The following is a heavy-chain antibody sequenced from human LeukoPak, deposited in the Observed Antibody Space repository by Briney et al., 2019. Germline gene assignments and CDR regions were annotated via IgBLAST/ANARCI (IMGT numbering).Heavy chain of an antibody. J-gene: IGHJ4*02. CDR1: VYSFGSFG. V-gene: IGHV1-18*01. D-gene: IGHD3-10*01. Sequence: ASVKVSCKASVYSFGSFGINWVRQAPGQGLEWMGWISGYNGDTSYTQKLQGRVTMTTDTSTSTAYMDLRSLRSDDTAVYYCARGGYYGSGSFPDYWGQGTLITVSS. CDR3: ARGGYYGSGSFPDY. CDR2: ISGYNGDT.